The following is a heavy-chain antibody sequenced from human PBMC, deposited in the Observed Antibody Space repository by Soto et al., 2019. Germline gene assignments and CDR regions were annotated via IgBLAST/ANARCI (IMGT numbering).Heavy chain of an antibody. CDR1: GGSISGSYYY. Sequence: LSLTCAVSGGSISGSYYYWGWLRQSPGRGPDWIGSVFYTGFTSYNPSLESRVSVSVDTSKNQFSLKVSAVTAADTAVYYCASSQKGYNWNYFDHWGQGXLVTVYS. CDR2: VFYTGFT. J-gene: IGHJ4*02. CDR3: ASSQKGYNWNYFDH. D-gene: IGHD1-20*01. V-gene: IGHV4-39*01.